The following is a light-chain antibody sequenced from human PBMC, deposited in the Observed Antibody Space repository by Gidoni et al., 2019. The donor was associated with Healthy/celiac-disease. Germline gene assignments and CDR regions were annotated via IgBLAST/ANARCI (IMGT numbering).Light chain of an antibody. Sequence: SYELTQPPLVSVAPGQTASISSSGDNLGDKYACWYQQKPGQSPVLVIYQDSKRPSRIPERFSGSNSGNTATLTISGTQAMDEADYYCRAWDGSTAWVIFGGGTKLPVL. CDR1: NLGDKY. V-gene: IGLV3-1*01. CDR3: RAWDGSTAWVI. J-gene: IGLJ2*01. CDR2: QDS.